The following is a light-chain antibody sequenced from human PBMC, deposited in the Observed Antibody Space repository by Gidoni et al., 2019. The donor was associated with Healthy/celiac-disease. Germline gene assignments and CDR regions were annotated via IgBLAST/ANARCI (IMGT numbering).Light chain of an antibody. J-gene: IGKJ5*01. V-gene: IGKV2-28*01. CDR1: QSLLHSNGYNY. CDR3: MQALQTIT. Sequence: DIVMTQSPLSLTVTPGEPASITCMSSQSLLHSNGYNYLDWYLQKPGQSPQLLIYLGSNRASGVPDRFSVSGSGTDFTLKISRVEAEDVGVYYCMQALQTITFGQGTRLEIK. CDR2: LGS.